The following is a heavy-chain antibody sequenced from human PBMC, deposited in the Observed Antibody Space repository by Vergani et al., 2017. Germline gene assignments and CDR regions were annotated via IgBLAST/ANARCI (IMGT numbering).Heavy chain of an antibody. J-gene: IGHJ2*01. CDR1: GGTFSSYA. CDR2: IIPIFGTA. Sequence: VQLVQSGAEVKKPGSSVKVSCKASGGTFSSYAISWVRQAPGQGLEWMGGIIPIFGTANYAQKFQGRVTITADESTSTAYMELSSLRSEDTAVYYCASSRPTRGGKPALGFGWYFDLWGRGTLVTVSS. CDR3: ASSRPTRGGKPALGFGWYFDL. D-gene: IGHD4-23*01. V-gene: IGHV1-69*01.